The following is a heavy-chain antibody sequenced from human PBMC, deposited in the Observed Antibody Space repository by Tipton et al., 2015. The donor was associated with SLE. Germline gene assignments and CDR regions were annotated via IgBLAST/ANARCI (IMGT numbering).Heavy chain of an antibody. Sequence: TLSLTCTVSGDSICSSSYYWGWIRQPPGKGLEWIGSIYYSGSTYYNPSLKSRVTISVDTSKNQFSLKLSSVTAADTAVYYCRLITITSLFDYWGQGTLVTVSS. CDR3: RLITITSLFDY. CDR2: IYYSGST. V-gene: IGHV4-39*07. D-gene: IGHD3-16*01. J-gene: IGHJ4*02. CDR1: GDSICSSSYY.